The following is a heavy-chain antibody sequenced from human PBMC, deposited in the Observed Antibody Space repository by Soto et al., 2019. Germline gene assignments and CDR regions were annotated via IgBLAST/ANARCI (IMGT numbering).Heavy chain of an antibody. CDR2: IYYSGST. CDR1: GGSISSYY. CDR3: ARGHSGSYRTGEGYYYGMDV. V-gene: IGHV4-59*01. Sequence: QVQLQESGPGLVKPSETLSLTCTVSGGSISSYYWSWIRQPPGKGLECIGYIYYSGSTNYNPSLKSLVTISVDPSKTQSALQRSSVTAAATAVYYCARGHSGSYRTGEGYYYGMDVWGQGTTVTVSS. J-gene: IGHJ6*02. D-gene: IGHD1-26*01.